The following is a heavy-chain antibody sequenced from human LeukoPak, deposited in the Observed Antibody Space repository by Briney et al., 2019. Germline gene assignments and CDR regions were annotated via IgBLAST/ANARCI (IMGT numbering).Heavy chain of an antibody. V-gene: IGHV3-33*01. J-gene: IGHJ5*02. CDR1: GFTFSSYG. Sequence: GRSLRLSCAASGFTFSSYGMHWVRQAPGKGLEWVAVIWYDGSNKYYADSVKGRFTISRDNSKNTLYLQMNSLRAEDTAVYYCAREQSTVTTGGVHNWFDPWGQGTLVTVSS. CDR2: IWYDGSNK. D-gene: IGHD4-17*01. CDR3: AREQSTVTTGGVHNWFDP.